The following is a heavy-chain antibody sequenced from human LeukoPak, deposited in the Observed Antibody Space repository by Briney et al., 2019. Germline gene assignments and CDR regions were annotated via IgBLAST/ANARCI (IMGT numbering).Heavy chain of an antibody. Sequence: ASVKVSCKASGYTFTSYHMHWVRQAPGQGLEWMGIINPSGGSTNYAQRFRGRVTMTRDMSTGTVYMELSSLTSEDTAVYYCAREAITIFGLVRTQTTKGPHRFDPWGQGTLVTVSS. J-gene: IGHJ5*02. D-gene: IGHD3-3*01. V-gene: IGHV1-46*01. CDR2: INPSGGST. CDR3: AREAITIFGLVRTQTTKGPHRFDP. CDR1: GYTFTSYH.